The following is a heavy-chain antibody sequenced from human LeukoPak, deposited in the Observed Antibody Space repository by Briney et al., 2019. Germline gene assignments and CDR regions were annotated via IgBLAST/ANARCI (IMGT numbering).Heavy chain of an antibody. CDR1: GGTFNNSA. CDR2: IMPLFGTA. Sequence: SVKVSCKTSGGTFNNSAISWVRQAPGQGLEWLGGIMPLFGTAGYAQKFQGRVTITKDESTRTVYLELTSLTSDDTAVYYCSRDVHGDYGSGWFDPWGQGTLVSVSS. V-gene: IGHV1-69*05. D-gene: IGHD4-17*01. J-gene: IGHJ5*02. CDR3: SRDVHGDYGSGWFDP.